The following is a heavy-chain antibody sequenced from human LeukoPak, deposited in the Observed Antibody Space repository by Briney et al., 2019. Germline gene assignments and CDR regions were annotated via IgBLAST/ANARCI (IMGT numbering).Heavy chain of an antibody. CDR3: ARRWELSPDAFDI. J-gene: IGHJ3*02. CDR1: GFTVSSNY. D-gene: IGHD1-26*01. CDR2: IYSGGST. Sequence: PGGSLRLSCAASGFTVSSNYMSWVRQAPGKGLEWVSVIYSGGSTYYADSVKGRFTISRDNSKNTLYLQMNSLRAEDTAVYYCARRWELSPDAFDIWGQGTMVTVSS. V-gene: IGHV3-66*04.